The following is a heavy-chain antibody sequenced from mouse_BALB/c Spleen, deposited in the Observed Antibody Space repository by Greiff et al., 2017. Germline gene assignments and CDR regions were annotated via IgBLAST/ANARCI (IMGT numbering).Heavy chain of an antibody. Sequence: EVKLLESGPGLVKPSQSLSLTCTVTGYSITSDYAWNWIRQFPGNKLEWMGYISYSGSTSYNPSLKSRISITRDTSKNQFFLQLNSVTTEDTATYYCARGGYPWYFDVWGAGTTVTVSS. CDR1: GYSITSDYA. CDR2: ISYSGST. D-gene: IGHD2-2*01. CDR3: ARGGYPWYFDV. V-gene: IGHV3-2*02. J-gene: IGHJ1*01.